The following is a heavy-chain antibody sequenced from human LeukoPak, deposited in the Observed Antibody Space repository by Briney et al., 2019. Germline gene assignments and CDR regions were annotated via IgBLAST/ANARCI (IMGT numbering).Heavy chain of an antibody. V-gene: IGHV4-59*01. CDR1: GVSITTYY. Sequence: PSETLSLTCTVSGVSITTYYWSWIRQPPGKGLEWIGFIYYSGNTNYNPSLKSRVTISVDTSKNQFSLKLSSVTAADTAVYCCARAYTSWSFDYWGQGTPVTVSS. CDR2: IYYSGNT. D-gene: IGHD2-2*02. CDR3: ARAYTSWSFDY. J-gene: IGHJ4*02.